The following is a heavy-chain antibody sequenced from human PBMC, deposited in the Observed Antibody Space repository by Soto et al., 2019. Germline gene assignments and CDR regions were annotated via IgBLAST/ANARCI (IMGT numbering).Heavy chain of an antibody. CDR3: ARERAIAAAVDY. V-gene: IGHV3-23*01. CDR2: ISDNGGTT. D-gene: IGHD6-13*01. Sequence: GGSLRLSCAASEFTFSNYAMSWVRQAPGKGLEWVSSISDNGGTTYYADSVKGRFTISRDNSKNTLYLQMNSLRAEDTAVYYCARERAIAAAVDYWGQGTLVTVSS. J-gene: IGHJ4*02. CDR1: EFTFSNYA.